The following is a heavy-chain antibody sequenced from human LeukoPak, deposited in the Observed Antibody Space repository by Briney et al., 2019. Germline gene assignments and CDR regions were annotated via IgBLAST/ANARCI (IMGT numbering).Heavy chain of an antibody. J-gene: IGHJ4*02. CDR3: ARQYSSSSPFDY. Sequence: ASVKVSCKASGYTFTSYWIGWVRQMPGKGLEWMGIIYPGDSDTRYSPSFQGQVTISADKSISTAYLQWSSLKASDTAMYYCARQYSSSSPFDYWGQGTLVTVSS. V-gene: IGHV5-51*01. CDR2: IYPGDSDT. CDR1: GYTFTSYW. D-gene: IGHD6-6*01.